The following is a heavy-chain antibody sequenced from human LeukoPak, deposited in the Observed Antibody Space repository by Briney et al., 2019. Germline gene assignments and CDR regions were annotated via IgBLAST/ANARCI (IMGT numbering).Heavy chain of an antibody. J-gene: IGHJ3*02. Sequence: GSLRLSCAASGFTFSSYSMNWVRQAPGKGLEWVSSISSSSSYIYYADSVKGRFTISRDNAKNSLYLQMNSLRAEDTAVYYCAREGAAAGNAFDIWGQGTMVTVSS. V-gene: IGHV3-21*01. CDR1: GFTFSSYS. CDR2: ISSSSSYI. CDR3: AREGAAAGNAFDI. D-gene: IGHD6-13*01.